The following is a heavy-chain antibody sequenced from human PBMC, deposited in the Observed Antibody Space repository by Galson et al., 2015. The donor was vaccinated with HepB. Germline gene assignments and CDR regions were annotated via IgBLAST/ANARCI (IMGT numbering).Heavy chain of an antibody. V-gene: IGHV3-21*01. CDR3: ARGSRPDYFDY. CDR1: GFTFSSYS. Sequence: SLRLSCAASGFTFSSYSMNWVRQAPGKGLEWVSSISSSSSYIYYADSVKGRFTISRDNAKNSLYLQMNSLRAEDTAVYYCARGSRPDYFDYWGQGTLVTVSS. CDR2: ISSSSSYI. J-gene: IGHJ4*02.